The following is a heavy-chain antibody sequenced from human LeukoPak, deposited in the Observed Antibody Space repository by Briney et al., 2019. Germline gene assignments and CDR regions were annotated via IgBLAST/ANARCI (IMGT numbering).Heavy chain of an antibody. Sequence: GRSLRLSCAASGFTFSSYAMSWVRQAPGKGLEWVSAISGSGGNTYYADSVKGRFTISRDNSKNTLYLQMNSLRAEDTAVYYCAGDRRYDSSGYFQHWGQGTLVTVSS. CDR1: GFTFSSYA. V-gene: IGHV3-23*01. CDR3: AGDRRYDSSGYFQH. CDR2: ISGSGGNT. J-gene: IGHJ1*01. D-gene: IGHD3-22*01.